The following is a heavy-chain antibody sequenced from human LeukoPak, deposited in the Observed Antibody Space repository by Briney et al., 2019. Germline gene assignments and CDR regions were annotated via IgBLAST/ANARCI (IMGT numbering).Heavy chain of an antibody. CDR2: INPNSGGT. Sequence: ASVKVSCKPSEYTFTGYFMHWVRQAPGQGLEWMGRINPNSGGTNYAQKFQGGVTMTRDTSISTAYMELSGLRSDDTAVYYCAKDSGGYCSRTSCRAEGMDVWGQGTTVTVSS. CDR3: AKDSGGYCSRTSCRAEGMDV. J-gene: IGHJ6*02. CDR1: EYTFTGYF. D-gene: IGHD2-2*01. V-gene: IGHV1-2*06.